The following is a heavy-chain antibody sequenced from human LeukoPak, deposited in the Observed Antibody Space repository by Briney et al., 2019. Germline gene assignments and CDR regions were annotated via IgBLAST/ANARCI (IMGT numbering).Heavy chain of an antibody. D-gene: IGHD3-16*01. CDR3: ARAPGGYLDY. J-gene: IGHJ4*02. CDR1: GGSISSDSYY. V-gene: IGHV4-61*02. Sequence: SQTLSLTCTVSGGSISSDSYYWSWIRQPAGKGLEWIGRIYTSGSTNYNPSLKSRVTISVDTSKNQFSLKLSSVTAADTAVYYCARAPGGYLDYWGQGTLVTVSS. CDR2: IYTSGST.